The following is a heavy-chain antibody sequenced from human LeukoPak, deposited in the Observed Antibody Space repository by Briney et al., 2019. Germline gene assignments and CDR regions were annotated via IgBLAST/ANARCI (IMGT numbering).Heavy chain of an antibody. D-gene: IGHD2-2*01. CDR2: INPNSGGT. CDR1: GYTFTGYY. CDR3: ARERCSSTSCYAPYYYYMDV. J-gene: IGHJ6*03. Sequence: GASVKVSCKASGYTFTGYYMHWVRQAPGQGLEWMGWINPNSGGTNYAQKFQGRVTMTRDTSISTAYMELSRLRSDDTAVYYCARERCSSTSCYAPYYYYMDVWGKGTTVTVSS. V-gene: IGHV1-2*02.